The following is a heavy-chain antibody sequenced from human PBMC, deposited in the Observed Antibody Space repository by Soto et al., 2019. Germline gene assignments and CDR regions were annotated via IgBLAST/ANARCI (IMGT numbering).Heavy chain of an antibody. D-gene: IGHD5-12*01. Sequence: ASGKVCCKASGYTFTSYDINWVRQATGQGLEWMGWMNPNSGDTGYAQKFQGRVTMTTNNSISTAYMELSSLGSEDTAVYYCARGGAGYHLFDPWGQGTLVTVSS. CDR3: ARGGAGYHLFDP. CDR1: GYTFTSYD. V-gene: IGHV1-8*01. J-gene: IGHJ5*02. CDR2: MNPNSGDT.